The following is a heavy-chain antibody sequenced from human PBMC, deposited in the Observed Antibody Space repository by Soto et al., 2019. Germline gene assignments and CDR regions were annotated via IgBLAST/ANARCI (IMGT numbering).Heavy chain of an antibody. Sequence: QVQLQESGPGLVKPSQTLSLTCTVSGGSISSGGYYWSWIRQHPEKGLEWIGYIYYSGSTYYNPPPKSRVTISVDTSKNQFSLKLSSVTAADTAVYYCARVCGGDCHYGMDVWGQGTTVTVSS. CDR3: ARVCGGDCHYGMDV. V-gene: IGHV4-31*03. D-gene: IGHD2-21*02. CDR1: GGSISSGGYY. J-gene: IGHJ6*02. CDR2: IYYSGST.